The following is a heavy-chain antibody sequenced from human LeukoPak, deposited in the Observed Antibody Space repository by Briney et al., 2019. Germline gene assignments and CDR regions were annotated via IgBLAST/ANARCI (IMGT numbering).Heavy chain of an antibody. CDR3: ARDLNYCGSGPQTND. J-gene: IGHJ4*02. CDR1: GFTFSSYS. D-gene: IGHD3-10*01. CDR2: ISSSSSYI. Sequence: GGSLRLSCAASGFTFSSYSMNWVRQAPGKGLEWVSSISSSSSYIYYADSVKGRFTISRDNAKNSLYLQMNSLRAEDTAVYYCARDLNYCGSGPQTNDWGQGTLVTVSS. V-gene: IGHV3-21*01.